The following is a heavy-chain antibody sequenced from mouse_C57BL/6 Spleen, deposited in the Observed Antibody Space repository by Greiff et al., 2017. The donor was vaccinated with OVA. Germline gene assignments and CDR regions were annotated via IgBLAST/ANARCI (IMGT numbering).Heavy chain of an antibody. CDR1: GYSITSGYD. CDR2: ISYSGST. Sequence: VQLTQSGPGMVKPSQSLSLTCTVTGYSITSGYDWHWIRHFPGNKLEWMGYISYSGSTNYNPSLKSRISITHDTSKNHFFLKLNSVTTEDTATYYCARDGNYSGFAYWGQGTLVTVSA. J-gene: IGHJ3*01. D-gene: IGHD2-1*01. CDR3: ARDGNYSGFAY. V-gene: IGHV3-1*01.